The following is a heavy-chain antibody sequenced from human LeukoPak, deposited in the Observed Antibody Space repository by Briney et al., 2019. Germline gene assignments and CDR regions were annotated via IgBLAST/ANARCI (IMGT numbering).Heavy chain of an antibody. CDR2: ISSFSGTI. D-gene: IGHD2/OR15-2a*01. Sequence: PGGSLRLSCVASGITFSSYSMNWVRQAPGKGLEWVSYISSFSGTINYADSVKGRFTISRDNAQNSLSLQMNSLSAEDTAVYYCARLGASQSGKYYFDYWGQGYLVTVSS. V-gene: IGHV3-48*04. J-gene: IGHJ4*02. CDR1: GITFSSYS. CDR3: ARLGASQSGKYYFDY.